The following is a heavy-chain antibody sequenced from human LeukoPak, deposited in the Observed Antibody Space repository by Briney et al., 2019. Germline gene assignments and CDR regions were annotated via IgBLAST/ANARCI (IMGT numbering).Heavy chain of an antibody. CDR3: ARNPIRGFGEIRD. D-gene: IGHD3-10*01. V-gene: IGHV4-4*07. CDR1: GSSISGYY. CDR2: MYVSGNI. Sequence: SETLSLTCTVSGSSISGYYWTWIRQPAGKGLEWIGHMYVSGNINYNPSLNSRVTMSVDTSKNQFSLNLRSVTAAGTAVYYCARNPIRGFGEIRDWGQGTLVTVSS. J-gene: IGHJ4*02.